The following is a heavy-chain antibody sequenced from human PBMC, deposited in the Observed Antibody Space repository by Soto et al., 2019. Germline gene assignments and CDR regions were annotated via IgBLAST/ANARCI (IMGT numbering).Heavy chain of an antibody. V-gene: IGHV4-61*01. J-gene: IGHJ4*02. Sequence: QVQLQESGPGLVKPSETLSLTCTVSGGSVSSGSYYWSWIRQPPGKGLEWIGYIYYSGSTNYNPYLKSRVTISVDTSKNQFSLKLSSVTAADTAVYYCATNAVTIFGVGPPPVFDYWGQGTLVTVSS. CDR1: GGSVSSGSYY. D-gene: IGHD3-3*01. CDR3: ATNAVTIFGVGPPPVFDY. CDR2: IYYSGST.